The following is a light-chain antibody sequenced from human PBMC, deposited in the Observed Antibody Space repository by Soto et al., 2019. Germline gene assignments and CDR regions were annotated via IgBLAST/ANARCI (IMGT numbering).Light chain of an antibody. CDR2: TAS. Sequence: DIQLSQSPSFLSASVEDRVSITSLASQGISTYLAWYQQKTGKAPKILIYTASTLASGVPSRFRASVSGTECSLTITSLQPEDVPTYYCQQLFDYPITFGQGTRLEIK. CDR1: QGISTY. J-gene: IGKJ5*01. CDR3: QQLFDYPIT. V-gene: IGKV1-9*01.